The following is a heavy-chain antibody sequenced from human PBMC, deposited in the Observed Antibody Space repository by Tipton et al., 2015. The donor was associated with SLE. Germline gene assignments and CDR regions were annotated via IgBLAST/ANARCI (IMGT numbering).Heavy chain of an antibody. Sequence: LRLSCAVYGGSFSGYYWSWIRQPPGKGLEWIGEINHSGSTNYNPSHKSRVTISVDTSKNQFSLKLSSVTAADTGVIYCARAPYRNAWYGAFDIWGQGTAVTVSS. J-gene: IGHJ3*02. CDR1: GGSFSGYY. V-gene: IGHV4-34*01. CDR3: ARAPYRNAWYGAFDI. CDR2: INHSGST. D-gene: IGHD6-19*01.